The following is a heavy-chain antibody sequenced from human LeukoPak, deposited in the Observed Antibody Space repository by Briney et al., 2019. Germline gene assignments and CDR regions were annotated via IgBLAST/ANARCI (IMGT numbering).Heavy chain of an antibody. CDR3: ARASQYDYVWGSYRHYYYYYMDV. J-gene: IGHJ6*03. Sequence: GGSLRLSCAASGFTFGSYSMTWVRQAPGKGLEWVSLIDSNSNFMNYADSVKGRFTISRDNAKKSLYLEMNSLRAEDTAVYYCARASQYDYVWGSYRHYYYYYMDVWGKGTTVTVSS. D-gene: IGHD3-16*02. CDR2: IDSNSNFM. CDR1: GFTFGSYS. V-gene: IGHV3-21*01.